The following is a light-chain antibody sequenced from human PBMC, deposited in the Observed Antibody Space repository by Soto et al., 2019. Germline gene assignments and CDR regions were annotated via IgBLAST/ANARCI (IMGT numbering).Light chain of an antibody. Sequence: EISMTQFPAILSASPGGGATLSCRAAQDVTTNFAWYQLGRGQPPRLLIYGASTRATGIPARFSGSGSGTEFTLTISSLQSEDFAVYYCQQYNNWRGTFGQGTKVDIK. CDR3: QQYNNWRGT. CDR1: QDVTTN. CDR2: GAS. J-gene: IGKJ1*01. V-gene: IGKV3-15*01.